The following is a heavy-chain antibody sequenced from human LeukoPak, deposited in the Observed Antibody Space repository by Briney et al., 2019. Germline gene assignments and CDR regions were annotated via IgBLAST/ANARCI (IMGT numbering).Heavy chain of an antibody. CDR2: INSNSGGT. V-gene: IGHV1-2*02. Sequence: ASVKVSCKASGYTFTGYHMHWVRQAPGQGLEWMGWINSNSGGTNYAQKFQGRVTMTRDTSISTAYMELSRLRSDDTAVYYCASPADDFRIAPAGTGAFDIWGQGTMVTVSS. CDR3: ASPADDFRIAPAGTGAFDI. CDR1: GYTFTGYH. D-gene: IGHD6-13*01. J-gene: IGHJ3*02.